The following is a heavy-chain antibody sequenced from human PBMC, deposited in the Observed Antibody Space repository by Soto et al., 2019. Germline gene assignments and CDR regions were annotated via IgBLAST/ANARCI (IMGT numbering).Heavy chain of an antibody. CDR3: ARVPTNYIWGSYRPLALDY. V-gene: IGHV1-18*01. Sequence: ASVKVSCKASGYTFTSYGISWVRQAPGQGLEWMGWISAYNGNTNYAQKLQGRVTMTTDTSTSTAYMELRSLRSDDTAVYYCARVPTNYIWGSYRPLALDYWGQGTLVTVSS. J-gene: IGHJ4*02. CDR1: GYTFTSYG. CDR2: ISAYNGNT. D-gene: IGHD3-16*02.